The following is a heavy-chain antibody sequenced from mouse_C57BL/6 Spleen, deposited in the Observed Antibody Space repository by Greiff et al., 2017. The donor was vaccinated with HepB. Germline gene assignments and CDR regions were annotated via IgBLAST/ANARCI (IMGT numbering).Heavy chain of an antibody. D-gene: IGHD1-1*01. V-gene: IGHV1-54*01. CDR3: ARITTVVASDY. CDR1: GYAFTNYL. Sequence: QVQLQQSGAELVRPGTSVKVSCKASGYAFTNYLIEWVKQRPGQGLEWIGVINPGSGGTNYNEKFKGKATLTADKSSSTAYMQLSSLTSEDSAVYFCARITTVVASDYWGQGTTRTVSS. J-gene: IGHJ2*01. CDR2: INPGSGGT.